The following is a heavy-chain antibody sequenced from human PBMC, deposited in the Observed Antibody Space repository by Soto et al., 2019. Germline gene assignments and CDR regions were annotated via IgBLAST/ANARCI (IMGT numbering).Heavy chain of an antibody. CDR2: ISSSSSTI. J-gene: IGHJ5*02. Sequence: EVQLVESGGGLVQPGGSLRLSCAASGFTFSSYSMNWVRQAPGKGLEWVSYISSSSSTIYYADSVKGRFTISRDNAKNSLYLQMTRLRDEDTAVYYCAREDGDLNWFDPWGQGTLVTVSS. D-gene: IGHD4-17*01. CDR3: AREDGDLNWFDP. V-gene: IGHV3-48*02. CDR1: GFTFSSYS.